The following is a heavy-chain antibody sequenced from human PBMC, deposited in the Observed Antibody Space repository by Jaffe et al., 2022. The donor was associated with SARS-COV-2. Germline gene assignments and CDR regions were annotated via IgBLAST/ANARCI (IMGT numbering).Heavy chain of an antibody. D-gene: IGHD3-22*01. J-gene: IGHJ5*02. CDR2: IYYSGST. Sequence: QLQLQESGPGLVKPSETLSLTCTVSGGSISSSSYYWGWIRQPPGKGLEWIGSIYYSGSTYYNPSLKSRVTISVDTSKNQFSLKLSSVTAADTAVYYCARHGATMIVVVIGSWFDPWGQGTLVTVSS. CDR3: ARHGATMIVVVIGSWFDP. CDR1: GGSISSSSYY. V-gene: IGHV4-39*01.